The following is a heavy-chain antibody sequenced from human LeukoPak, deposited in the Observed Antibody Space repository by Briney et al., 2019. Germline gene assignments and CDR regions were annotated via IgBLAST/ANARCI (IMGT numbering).Heavy chain of an antibody. V-gene: IGHV4-59*01. Sequence: PSETLSLTCTVSGGSISRYYWTWIRQPPGKGLEWIGYIDYSGSTNYNPSLKSRVTISVDTSKNHFSLKLSSVTAADTAVYYCARVGQGCFDLWGRGTLVTVSS. CDR1: GGSISRYY. CDR2: IDYSGST. J-gene: IGHJ2*01. CDR3: ARVGQGCFDL.